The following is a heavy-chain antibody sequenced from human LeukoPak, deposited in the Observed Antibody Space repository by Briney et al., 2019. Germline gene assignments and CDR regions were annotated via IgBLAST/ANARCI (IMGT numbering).Heavy chain of an antibody. D-gene: IGHD6-13*01. CDR2: INHSGSA. Sequence: SETLSLTCAVYGGSFSGYYWSWIRQPPGKGLEWIGEINHSGSANYNPSLKSRVTISVDTSKNQFSLKLSSVTAADTAVYYCARAYSSSWYVWFDPWGQGTLVTVPS. V-gene: IGHV4-34*01. CDR1: GGSFSGYY. CDR3: ARAYSSSWYVWFDP. J-gene: IGHJ5*02.